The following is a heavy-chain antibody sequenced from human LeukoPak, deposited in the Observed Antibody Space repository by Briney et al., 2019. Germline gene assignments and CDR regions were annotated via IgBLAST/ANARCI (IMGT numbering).Heavy chain of an antibody. V-gene: IGHV3-48*03. J-gene: IGHJ4*02. Sequence: TGGSLRLSCAASGFIFSSYEMNWVRQAPGKGLEWVSYISSSGSSIHYADSVKGRFTISRDNAKKSLYLQMNSLRAEDTAVYYCARSHHYDILTGYYWGAVDYWGQGTLVTVSS. CDR2: ISSSGSSI. CDR1: GFIFSSYE. CDR3: ARSHHYDILTGYYWGAVDY. D-gene: IGHD3-9*01.